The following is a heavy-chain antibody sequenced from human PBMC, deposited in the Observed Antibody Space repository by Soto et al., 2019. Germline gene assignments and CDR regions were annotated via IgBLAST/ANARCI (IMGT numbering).Heavy chain of an antibody. CDR3: ARGTNSGYFYYFDS. J-gene: IGHJ4*02. CDR2: IYYSGST. CDR1: GGSISTYY. V-gene: IGHV4-59*01. D-gene: IGHD3-22*01. Sequence: PSETLSLTCTVSGGSISTYYWSWIRQPPGKGLEWIGYIYYSGSTNYNPSLKSRVTISVDTSKNQFSLKLSSVTAADTAVYYWARGTNSGYFYYFDSWGKGTLVTVSS.